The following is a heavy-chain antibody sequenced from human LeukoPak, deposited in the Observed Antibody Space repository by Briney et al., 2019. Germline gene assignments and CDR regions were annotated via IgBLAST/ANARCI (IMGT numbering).Heavy chain of an antibody. CDR2: ISHSGYDI. Sequence: GGSLRLSCVASGFAFGRYSMNRVRQAPGKGLEWVSSISHSGYDIYYADAVKGRFTISRDNAKNSLSLQMNNLRVEDTAVYYCANHFACGSTTCPSFDDWGQGTLVTVSS. CDR3: ANHFACGSTTCPSFDD. D-gene: IGHD2-2*01. CDR1: GFAFGRYS. V-gene: IGHV3-21*01. J-gene: IGHJ4*02.